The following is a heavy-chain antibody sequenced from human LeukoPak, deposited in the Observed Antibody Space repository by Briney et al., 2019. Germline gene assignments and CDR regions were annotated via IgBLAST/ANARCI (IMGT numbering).Heavy chain of an antibody. Sequence: ASVKVSCKASGYTFTSYGISWVRQAPGQGLEWMGWISAYNGNTNYAQKLQGRVTMTTDTSTSTAYMELRSLRSDDTAVYYCARSKGYDILTGYSTNWFDPWGQGTLVTVSS. V-gene: IGHV1-18*01. D-gene: IGHD3-9*01. CDR3: ARSKGYDILTGYSTNWFDP. J-gene: IGHJ5*02. CDR2: ISAYNGNT. CDR1: GYTFTSYG.